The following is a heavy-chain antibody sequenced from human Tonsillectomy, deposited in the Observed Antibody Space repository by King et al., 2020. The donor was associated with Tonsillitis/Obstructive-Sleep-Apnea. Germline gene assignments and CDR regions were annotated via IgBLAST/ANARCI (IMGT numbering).Heavy chain of an antibody. CDR3: ARESRGYCSSTSCEGGAFDI. CDR2: RKHGGSDT. CDR1: GFTFSSYW. Sequence: VQLVESGGGLVQPGGSLRLSCAASGFTFSSYWMSWVRQAPGKGLEWVANRKHGGSDTYYVDSVKGRFTISRDNAKNSLFLQMNNLRAEDTALFYCARESRGYCSSTSCEGGAFDIWGQGTMVTVSS. J-gene: IGHJ3*02. D-gene: IGHD2-2*01. V-gene: IGHV3-7*03.